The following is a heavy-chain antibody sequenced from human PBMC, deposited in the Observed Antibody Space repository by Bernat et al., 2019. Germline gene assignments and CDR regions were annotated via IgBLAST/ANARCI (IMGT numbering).Heavy chain of an antibody. D-gene: IGHD1-26*01. CDR1: GFTFSSYG. CDR2: ISYDGSNK. V-gene: IGHV3-30*03. Sequence: QVQLVESGGGVVQPGRSLRLSCAASGFTFSSYGMHWVRQAPGKGLEWVAVISYDGSNKYYADSVKGRFTISRDNSKNTLYLQMNSLRAEDTAVYYCATDGGSYDYYFDYWGQGSLVTVSS. CDR3: ATDGGSYDYYFDY. J-gene: IGHJ4*02.